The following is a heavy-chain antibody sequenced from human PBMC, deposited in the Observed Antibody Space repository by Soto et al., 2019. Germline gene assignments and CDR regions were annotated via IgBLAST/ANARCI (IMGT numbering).Heavy chain of an antibody. CDR2: IDYSGTT. Sequence: QVLLQESGPGLVKPSQSLSLTCTVSGGSISSADYYWSWIRQHPGKGLEWMGHIDYSGTTSYNPSLKSRVTISGGTSKNQFSLKLRSVTAADTAVYYCARGRPYDSSGYSPHYGLDVWGQGTTVTVSS. V-gene: IGHV4-31*03. D-gene: IGHD3-22*01. CDR3: ARGRPYDSSGYSPHYGLDV. J-gene: IGHJ6*02. CDR1: GGSISSADYY.